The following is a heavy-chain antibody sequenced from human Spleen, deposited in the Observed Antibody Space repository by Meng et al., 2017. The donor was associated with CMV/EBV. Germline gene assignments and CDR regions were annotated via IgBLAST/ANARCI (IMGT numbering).Heavy chain of an antibody. V-gene: IGHV3-21*01. CDR3: ARGSGSSSRRDYYYYGMDV. CDR1: GFTFSSYW. Sequence: GESLKISCAASGFTFSSYWMSWVRQAPGKGLEWVSTISGSRTSTYYADSVKGRFTISRDNAKNSLYLQMNSLRAEDTAVYYCARGSGSSSRRDYYYYGMDVWGQGTTVTVSS. D-gene: IGHD6-6*01. J-gene: IGHJ6*02. CDR2: ISGSRTST.